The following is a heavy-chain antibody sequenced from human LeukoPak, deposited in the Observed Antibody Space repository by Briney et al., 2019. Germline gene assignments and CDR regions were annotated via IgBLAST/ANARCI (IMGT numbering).Heavy chain of an antibody. CDR3: ARDGLYGMDV. CDR2: ISSSSSYT. J-gene: IGHJ6*02. V-gene: IGHV3-11*06. Sequence: PGGSLRLSCAASGFTFSDYDMSWIRQAPGKGLEWVSYISSSSSYTNYADSVKGRFTISRDNAKNSLYLQMNSLRTEDTAVYYCARDGLYGMDVWGQGTTVTVSS. CDR1: GFTFSDYD. D-gene: IGHD3-22*01.